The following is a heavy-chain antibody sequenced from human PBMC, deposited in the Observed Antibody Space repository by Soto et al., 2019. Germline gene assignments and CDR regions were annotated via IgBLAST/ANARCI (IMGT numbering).Heavy chain of an antibody. Sequence: GGSLRLSCAASGFTFSDHNMDWVRQAPGEGLEWVARIRNKANSYTTAYAASVKGRFTISRDDSQNSLYLQMNSLKTEDTAVYYCARLNPYWGQGALVTVSS. J-gene: IGHJ4*02. CDR2: IRNKANSYTT. V-gene: IGHV3-72*01. CDR1: GFTFSDHN. CDR3: ARLNPY.